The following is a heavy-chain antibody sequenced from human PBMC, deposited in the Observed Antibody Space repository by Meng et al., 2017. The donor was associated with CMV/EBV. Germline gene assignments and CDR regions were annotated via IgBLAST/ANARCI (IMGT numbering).Heavy chain of an antibody. CDR2: ISAYNGNT. CDR3: ARDRPSVVVPAAQFYYYYGMDV. Sequence: ASVKVSCKASGYTFTSYGISWVRQAPGQGLEWMGWISAYNGNTNYAQKLQGRVTMTTDTSTSTAYMELRSLRSDDTAVYYCARDRPSVVVPAAQFYYYYGMDVWGQGTTVTVSS. D-gene: IGHD2-2*01. CDR1: GYTFTSYG. J-gene: IGHJ6*02. V-gene: IGHV1-18*01.